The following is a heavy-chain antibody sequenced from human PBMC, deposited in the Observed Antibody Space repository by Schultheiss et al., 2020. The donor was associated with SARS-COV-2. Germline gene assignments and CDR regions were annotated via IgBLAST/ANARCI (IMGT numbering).Heavy chain of an antibody. CDR2: INHSGST. J-gene: IGHJ4*02. Sequence: GSLRLSCAASGFTFSSYSMHWVRQAPGKGLEWIGEINHSGSTNYNPSLKSRVTISVDTSKNQFSLKLSSVTAADTAVYYCARGGYSYLAYWGQGTLVTVSS. CDR3: ARGGYSYLAY. V-gene: IGHV4-34*01. CDR1: GFTFSSYS. D-gene: IGHD5-18*01.